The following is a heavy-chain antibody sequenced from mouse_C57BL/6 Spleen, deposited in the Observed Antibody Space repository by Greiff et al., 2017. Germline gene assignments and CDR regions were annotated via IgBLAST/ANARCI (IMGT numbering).Heavy chain of an antibody. CDR1: GYSITSGYY. CDR2: ISYDGSN. V-gene: IGHV3-6*01. J-gene: IGHJ4*01. D-gene: IGHD2-12*01. Sequence: ESGPGLVKPSQSLSLTCSVTGYSITSGYYWNWIRQFPGNKLEWMGYISYDGSNNYNPSLKNRISITRDTSKNQFFLKLNSVTTEDTATYYCARGGSIAMDYWGQGTSVTVSS. CDR3: ARGGSIAMDY.